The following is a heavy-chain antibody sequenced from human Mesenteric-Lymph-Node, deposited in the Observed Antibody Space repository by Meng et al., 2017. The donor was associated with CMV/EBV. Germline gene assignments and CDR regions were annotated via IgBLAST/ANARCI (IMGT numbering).Heavy chain of an antibody. D-gene: IGHD5-18*01. V-gene: IGHV4-59*01. Sequence: GSLRLSCTVSGGSLNNYYWSWIRQPPGKGLEWIGYSYNSGNTNYNPSLKSRVTISVDTSKKQLSLKLSSVTAADTAVYYCARVHFGYSYGSGYYFYGMDVWGQGTTVTVSS. J-gene: IGHJ6*02. CDR3: ARVHFGYSYGSGYYFYGMDV. CDR1: GGSLNNYY. CDR2: SYNSGNT.